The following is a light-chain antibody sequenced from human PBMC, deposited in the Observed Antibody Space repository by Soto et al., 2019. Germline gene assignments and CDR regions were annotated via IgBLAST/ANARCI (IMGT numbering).Light chain of an antibody. CDR1: NIGSKD. CDR3: QVWDSSTVV. CDR2: RDY. Sequence: SSELTQPLSVSVALGQTARITCGGNNIGSKDVHWYQQRPGQAPLLVIYRDYNRPSGIPERFSGSNSGNTATLTISRVQAGDEADYYCQVWDSSTVVFGGGTKLTVL. V-gene: IGLV3-9*01. J-gene: IGLJ2*01.